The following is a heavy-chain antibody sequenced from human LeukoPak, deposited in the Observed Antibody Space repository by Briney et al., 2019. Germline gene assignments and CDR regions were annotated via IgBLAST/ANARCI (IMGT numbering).Heavy chain of an antibody. D-gene: IGHD2-2*02. J-gene: IGHJ4*02. CDR2: VSGSGGAT. V-gene: IGHV3-23*01. CDR3: AKTSYLCGYFDY. CDR1: GFSFTNYA. Sequence: PGGSLRLSCAASGFSFTNYAMSWVRQAPGKGLEWVSGVSGSGGATYYADSVKGRFIISRDNSKNTLYLQMNSLRDEDSAIYYCAKTSYLCGYFDYWGQGTLVTVSS.